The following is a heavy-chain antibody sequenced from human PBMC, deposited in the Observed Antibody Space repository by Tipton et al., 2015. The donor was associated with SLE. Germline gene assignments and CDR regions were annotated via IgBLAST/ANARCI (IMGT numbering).Heavy chain of an antibody. CDR1: GFAFNNYE. CDR3: ARDDADWWFFDY. Sequence: GSLRLSCAASGFAFNNYEMSWVRQAPGKGLEWISYITTGGNTVHYADSVRGRFTISRDDAKNSLYLQMNFLGPEDTAVYYCARDDADWWFFDYWGQGTQVTVSS. CDR2: ITTGGNTV. D-gene: IGHD2-15*01. V-gene: IGHV3-48*03. J-gene: IGHJ4*02.